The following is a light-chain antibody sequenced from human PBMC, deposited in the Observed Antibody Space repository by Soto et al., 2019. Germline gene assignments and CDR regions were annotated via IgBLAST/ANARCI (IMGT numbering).Light chain of an antibody. CDR1: QSVSSN. V-gene: IGKV3-15*01. J-gene: IGKJ1*01. Sequence: EIVMTQSPATLSVSPGERATLSCRASQSVSSNLAWYQQKPCQAPRLLIYGASTRATGIPARFSGSGSGTEFTLTISSMQSEDFAVYYCQQSAGAFGQGTKVEIK. CDR3: QQSAGA. CDR2: GAS.